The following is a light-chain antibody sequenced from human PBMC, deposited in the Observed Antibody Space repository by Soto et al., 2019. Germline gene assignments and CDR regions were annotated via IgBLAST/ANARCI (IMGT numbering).Light chain of an antibody. Sequence: QSALTQPPSVSGSPGQSVTLSCTGTSSDVGSYNRVSWYQQPPGTAPKLMIYEVSNRPSGVPDRFSGSKSGNTASLTISGLQAEDEGDYYCTLYTSSSTFVFGTGTKVTVL. CDR3: TLYTSSSTFV. V-gene: IGLV2-18*01. CDR1: SSDVGSYNR. J-gene: IGLJ1*01. CDR2: EVS.